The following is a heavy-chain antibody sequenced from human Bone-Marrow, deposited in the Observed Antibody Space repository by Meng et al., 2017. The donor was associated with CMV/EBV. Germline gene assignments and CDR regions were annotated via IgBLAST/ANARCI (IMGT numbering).Heavy chain of an antibody. Sequence: SETLSPTCTVSGGSVSSGSYYWSWIRQPPGKGLEWIGHIYYSGSTNYNPSLKSRVTISVDTSTNPFSLKLSSVTAADTAVYYCAREGGYCSRTSGYYYYGMDVWGQGTTVTVSS. V-gene: IGHV4-61*01. CDR2: IYYSGST. CDR1: GGSVSSGSYY. CDR3: AREGGYCSRTSGYYYYGMDV. D-gene: IGHD2-2*01. J-gene: IGHJ6*02.